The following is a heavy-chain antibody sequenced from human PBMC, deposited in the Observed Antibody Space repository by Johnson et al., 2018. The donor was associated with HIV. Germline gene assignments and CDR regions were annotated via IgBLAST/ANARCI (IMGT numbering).Heavy chain of an antibody. V-gene: IGHV3-66*01. CDR1: GFTVSSNY. CDR2: IYSGGST. D-gene: IGHD5-18*01. J-gene: IGHJ3*02. Sequence: EVQLVESGGNLVQPGGSLRLSCAASGFTVSSNYMTWVRQAPGKGLEWVSVIYSGGSTYYADSVKGRFTISRENAKNSLYLQMNSLRAEDTALYHCAKAIGDPAMGGAFDIWGQGTKVTVSS. CDR3: AKAIGDPAMGGAFDI.